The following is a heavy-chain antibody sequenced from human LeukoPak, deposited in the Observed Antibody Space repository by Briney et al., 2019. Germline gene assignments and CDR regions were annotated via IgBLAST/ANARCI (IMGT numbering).Heavy chain of an antibody. Sequence: SETLSLTCSVSGGSPNSYYWSWIRQSGGEGPEWNGRIYSSGSTVYNPSLNSRLTMSIDTSKNQCSLTLKSVTATDTAVYYCARVKASSTSWTFDQWGQGALVTVSS. D-gene: IGHD2-2*01. V-gene: IGHV4-4*07. CDR3: ARVKASSTSWTFDQ. CDR1: GGSPNSYY. J-gene: IGHJ4*02. CDR2: IYSSGST.